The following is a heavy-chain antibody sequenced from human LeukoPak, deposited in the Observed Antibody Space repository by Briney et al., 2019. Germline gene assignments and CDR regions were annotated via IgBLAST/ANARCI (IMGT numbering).Heavy chain of an antibody. CDR3: ASETTERFDP. CDR2: INHSGST. V-gene: IGHV4-34*01. Sequence: SETLSLTCAVYGGSFSGYYWSWIRQPPGKGLEWIGEINHSGSTNYNPPLKSRVTISVDTSKNQFSLKLSSVTAADTAVYYCASETTERFDPWGQGTLVTVSS. CDR1: GGSFSGYY. D-gene: IGHD4-17*01. J-gene: IGHJ5*02.